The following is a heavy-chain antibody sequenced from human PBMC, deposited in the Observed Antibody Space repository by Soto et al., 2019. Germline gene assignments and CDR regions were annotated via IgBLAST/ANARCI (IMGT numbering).Heavy chain of an antibody. CDR2: IYYSGST. Sequence: PSAILSLTCTLHCFPCCSGGYYWSWIRQHPGKGLEWIGYIYYSGSTYYNPSLKSRVTISVDTSKNQFSLKLSSVTAGDTAVYYCAREPLTWGQG. V-gene: IGHV4-31*03. CDR3: AREPLT. J-gene: IGHJ1*01. CDR1: CFPCCSGGYY.